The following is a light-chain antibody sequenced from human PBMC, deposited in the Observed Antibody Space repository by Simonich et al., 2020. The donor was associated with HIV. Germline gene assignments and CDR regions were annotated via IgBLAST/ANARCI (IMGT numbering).Light chain of an antibody. V-gene: IGLV2-14*03. CDR3: CSYAGSYTLV. CDR2: DVS. CDR1: SSDVGVFNS. Sequence: QSALTQPASVSGSPGRSITISCTGTSSDVGVFNSVSWYQQHPGKAPKLMIFDVSNRPSGVSNRFSGSKSGNTASLTISGLQAEDETDYYCCSYAGSYTLVFGGGTKLTVL. J-gene: IGLJ3*02.